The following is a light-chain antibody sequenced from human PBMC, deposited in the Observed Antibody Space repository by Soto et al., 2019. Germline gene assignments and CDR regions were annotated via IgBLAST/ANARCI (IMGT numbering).Light chain of an antibody. V-gene: IGKV3-20*01. J-gene: IGKJ1*01. Sequence: IVLTQCPGTLSLYHGERATLSCRASPSLSSSLSAWHHQKPGQAPRLPIYGASSRATGLPDRFGGSESGTDFTHTLSRLKPENLAAYDRQQFSRSPRAFDRGTKVDIK. CDR1: PSLSSSL. CDR3: QQFSRSPRA. CDR2: GAS.